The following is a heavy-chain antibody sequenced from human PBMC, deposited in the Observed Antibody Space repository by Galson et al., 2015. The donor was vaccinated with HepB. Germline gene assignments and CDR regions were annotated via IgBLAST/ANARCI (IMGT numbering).Heavy chain of an antibody. CDR3: VSYDSSLHYAFDI. CDR1: GFTFSSYA. V-gene: IGHV3-64D*06. Sequence: SLRLSCAASGFTFSSYAMHWVRQAPGKGLEYVSAISSNGGSTYYADSVKGRFTISRDNSKNTLYLQMSSLRAEDTAVYYCVSYDSSLHYAFDIWGQGTMVTVSS. CDR2: ISSNGGST. J-gene: IGHJ3*02. D-gene: IGHD3-22*01.